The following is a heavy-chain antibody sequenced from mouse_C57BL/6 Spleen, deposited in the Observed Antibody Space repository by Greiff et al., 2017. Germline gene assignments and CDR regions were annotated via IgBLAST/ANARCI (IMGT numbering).Heavy chain of an antibody. CDR1: GYTFTSYW. Sequence: VQLKQPGAELVKPGASVKVSCKASGYTFTSYWMHWVKQRPGQGLEWIGRIHPSDSDTNYNQKFKGKATLTVDKSSSTAYMQLSSLTSEDSAVYYCAIFYYGSSSFAYWGQGTLVTVSA. CDR3: AIFYYGSSSFAY. V-gene: IGHV1-74*01. D-gene: IGHD1-1*01. CDR2: IHPSDSDT. J-gene: IGHJ3*01.